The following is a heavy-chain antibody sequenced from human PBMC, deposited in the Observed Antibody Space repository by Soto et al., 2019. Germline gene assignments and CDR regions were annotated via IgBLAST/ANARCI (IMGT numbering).Heavy chain of an antibody. CDR2: INAGNGNT. CDR1: GYTFTSYA. Sequence: ASVKVSCKASGYTFTSYAMHWVRQAPGQRLEWMGWINAGNGNTKCSQKFQGRVTITRDTSASTAYMELSSLRSEDTAVYYCARVSGWYVLDYWGQGTLVTVSS. J-gene: IGHJ4*02. CDR3: ARVSGWYVLDY. D-gene: IGHD6-19*01. V-gene: IGHV1-3*01.